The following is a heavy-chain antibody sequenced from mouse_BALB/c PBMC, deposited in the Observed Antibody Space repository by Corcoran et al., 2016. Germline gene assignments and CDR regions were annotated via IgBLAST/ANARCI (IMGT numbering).Heavy chain of an antibody. CDR2: IDPFNGGT. V-gene: IGHV1S135*01. Sequence: EIQLQQSGPELMKPGSSVKISCKASGYSFTSYSMHWVKQSHGKGLEWIGYIDPFNGGTSYTQNFKGKATLTVDKSSSTAYMHLSSLTSEDSAVYYGARDPTGTADYVDYWGQGTTLTVSS. D-gene: IGHD4-1*02. J-gene: IGHJ2*01. CDR3: ARDPTGTADYVDY. CDR1: GYSFTSYS.